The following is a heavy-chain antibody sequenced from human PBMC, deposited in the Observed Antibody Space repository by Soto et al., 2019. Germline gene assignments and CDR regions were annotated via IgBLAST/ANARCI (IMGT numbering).Heavy chain of an antibody. CDR3: ASGSSSSWYYFDY. D-gene: IGHD6-13*01. CDR2: INQDGSEK. Sequence: RLSGSPSGATVTTYLISCVHQASGKGVEWVANINQDGSEKYYVDSVKGRFTISRDNAKNSLYLQMNSLRAEDTAVFYCASGSSSSWYYFDYWGQGT. J-gene: IGHJ4*02. V-gene: IGHV3-7*05. CDR1: GATVTTYL.